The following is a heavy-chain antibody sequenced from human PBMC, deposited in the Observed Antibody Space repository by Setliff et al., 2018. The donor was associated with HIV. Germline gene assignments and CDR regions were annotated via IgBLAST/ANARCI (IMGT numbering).Heavy chain of an antibody. J-gene: IGHJ4*02. Sequence: ETLSLTCTVSGGSIVSSSYYWGWIRQPPGKGLEWIGTMYYRGTTYNNPSLKSRVTFSADTSKNQFSLNLNSVTATDTAVYYCARQGLTMNRGVPAPILYYFDYWGQGILVTVSS. CDR2: MYYRGTT. D-gene: IGHD3-10*01. CDR1: GGSIVSSSYY. V-gene: IGHV4-39*01. CDR3: ARQGLTMNRGVPAPILYYFDY.